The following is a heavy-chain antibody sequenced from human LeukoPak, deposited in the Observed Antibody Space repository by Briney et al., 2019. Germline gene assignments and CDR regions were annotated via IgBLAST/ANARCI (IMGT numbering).Heavy chain of an antibody. CDR2: INPKNSGT. CDR1: GSTFTDFY. CDR3: ARDKFPGLRYLDWFSHPDYYGMDV. D-gene: IGHD3-9*01. J-gene: IGHJ6*02. Sequence: ASVKVSCKASGSTFTDFYIHWLRQAPGGGPQWIAWINPKNSGTKYEQKFQGRVTLTWDTSTRTAYMELSRLRSDDTAVYYCARDKFPGLRYLDWFSHPDYYGMDVWGQGTTVTVSS. V-gene: IGHV1-2*02.